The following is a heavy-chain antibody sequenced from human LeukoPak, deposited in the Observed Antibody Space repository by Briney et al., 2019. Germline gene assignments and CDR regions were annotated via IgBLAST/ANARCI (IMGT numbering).Heavy chain of an antibody. CDR3: ARNVASNYYYFYGMDV. CDR1: GDSFSSNSAA. Sequence: SQTLSLTCAISGDSFSSNSAAWTWIRQSPSRGLXXLXXXXXRSKWYNGYAVSVKSRITINPDTSKNQFSLQLNSLTPEDTAVYYCARNVASNYYYFYGMDVWGQGTTVTVSS. V-gene: IGHV6-1*01. J-gene: IGHJ6*02. CDR2: XXXRSKWYN. D-gene: IGHD2-21*01.